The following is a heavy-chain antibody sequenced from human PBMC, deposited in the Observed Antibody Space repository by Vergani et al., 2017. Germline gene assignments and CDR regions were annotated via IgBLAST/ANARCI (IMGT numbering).Heavy chain of an antibody. V-gene: IGHV1-46*01. CDR3: ARDGEGEGQLALPDNWFDP. Sequence: QVQLVQSGAEVKKPGASVKVSCKASGYTFTSYYMHWVRQAPGQGLEWMGIINPSGGSTSYAQKFQGRVTMTRDTSTSTVYMELSSLRAEDTAVYYWARDGEGEGQLALPDNWFDPWGQGTLVTVSS. D-gene: IGHD6-6*01. CDR1: GYTFTSYY. CDR2: INPSGGST. J-gene: IGHJ5*02.